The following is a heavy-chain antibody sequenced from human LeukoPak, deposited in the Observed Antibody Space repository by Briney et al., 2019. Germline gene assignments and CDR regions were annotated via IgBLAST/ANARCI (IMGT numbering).Heavy chain of an antibody. Sequence: ASVKVSCKPSGYTFTSYYMHWVRQAPAQGLEWMGIINPSGGSTSYAQKFQGRVTMTRDISTSTVYMELSSLRSEDRAVYYCARDHSSSSQLLDYWGQGTLVTISS. CDR1: GYTFTSYY. CDR3: ARDHSSSSQLLDY. J-gene: IGHJ4*02. CDR2: INPSGGST. V-gene: IGHV1-46*01. D-gene: IGHD6-13*01.